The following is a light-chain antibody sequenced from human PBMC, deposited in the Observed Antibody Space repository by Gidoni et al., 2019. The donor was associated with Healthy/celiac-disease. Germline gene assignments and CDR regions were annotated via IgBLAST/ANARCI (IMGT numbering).Light chain of an antibody. CDR2: EVS. V-gene: IGKV2D-29*01. J-gene: IGKJ2*01. Sequence: DIVMTQTPLSLSVTPGQPASISCKSSHSLLHSDGKTYLYWYLQKPGQHPQLLIYEVSNRFAGVPERVSGSGSGKDCTLKISRVEAEDVGVYYCMQRIQRPYTFXQXTKLXIK. CDR3: MQRIQRPYT. CDR1: HSLLHSDGKTY.